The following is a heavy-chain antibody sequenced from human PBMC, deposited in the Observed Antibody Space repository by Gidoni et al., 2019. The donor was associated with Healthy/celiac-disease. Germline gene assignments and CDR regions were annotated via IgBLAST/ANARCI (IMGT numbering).Heavy chain of an antibody. CDR3: ARYSSGWYHYFDY. CDR1: GGSFSGYY. V-gene: IGHV4-34*01. J-gene: IGHJ4*02. Sequence: QVQLQQWGAGLLKPSEPLSLTCAVYGGSFSGYYWSWIRQPPGKGLEWIGEINHSGSTNYNPSLKSRVTISVDTSKNQFSLKLSSVTAADTAVYYCARYSSGWYHYFDYWGQGTLVTVSS. D-gene: IGHD6-19*01. CDR2: INHSGST.